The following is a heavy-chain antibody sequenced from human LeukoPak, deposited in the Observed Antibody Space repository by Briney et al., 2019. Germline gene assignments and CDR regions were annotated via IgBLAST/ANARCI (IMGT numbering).Heavy chain of an antibody. J-gene: IGHJ6*03. CDR2: IHYSGST. D-gene: IGHD6-6*01. CDR1: GGSISSYH. Sequence: SETLSLTCTVSGGSISSYHWSWIRQPPGKGLEWIGYIHYSGSTNYNPSLKSRVTISVDTSKNQFSLKLSSVTAADTAVYYCARGIAARPYYYYMDVWGNGTTVTVSS. CDR3: ARGIAARPYYYYMDV. V-gene: IGHV4-59*08.